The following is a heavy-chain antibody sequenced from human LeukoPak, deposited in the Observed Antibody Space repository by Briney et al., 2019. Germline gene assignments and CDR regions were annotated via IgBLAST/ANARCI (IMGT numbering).Heavy chain of an antibody. CDR1: GGSISSGDYY. V-gene: IGHV4-61*08. CDR3: ARGGSSSLNFDY. CDR2: IYYSGST. D-gene: IGHD6-13*01. J-gene: IGHJ4*02. Sequence: PSETLSLTCTVSGGSISSGDYYWSWIRQPPGKGLEWIGYIYYSGSTNYNPSLKSRVTISVDTSKNQFSLKLSSVTAADTAVYYCARGGSSSLNFDYWGQGTLVTVSS.